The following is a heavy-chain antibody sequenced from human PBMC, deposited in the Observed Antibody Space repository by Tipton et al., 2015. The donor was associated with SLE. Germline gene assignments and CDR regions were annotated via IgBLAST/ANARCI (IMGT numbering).Heavy chain of an antibody. CDR1: GFTFSSYA. Sequence: SLRLSCAASGFTFSSYAMSWVRQAPGKGLEWVSAIGPSGATISYADSVKGRFTISRDISRSTVFLQMNSLRVEDTAVYYCAKVRHGDYGNYFDSWGQGTLVTVSS. D-gene: IGHD4-17*01. V-gene: IGHV3-23*01. J-gene: IGHJ4*02. CDR3: AKVRHGDYGNYFDS. CDR2: IGPSGATI.